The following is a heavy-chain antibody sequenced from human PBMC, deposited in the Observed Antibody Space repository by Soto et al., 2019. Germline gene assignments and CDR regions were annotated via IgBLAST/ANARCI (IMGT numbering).Heavy chain of an antibody. CDR2: INHSGST. CDR1: GGSFSGYY. CDR3: ARDTSPTRNFDY. V-gene: IGHV4-34*01. D-gene: IGHD2-2*01. J-gene: IGHJ4*02. Sequence: SETLSLTCAVYGGSFSGYYWSWIRQPPGKGLEWIGEINHSGSTNYNPSLKSRVTISVDTSKNQFSLKLSSLRSEDTAVYYCARDTSPTRNFDYWGQGTLVTVSS.